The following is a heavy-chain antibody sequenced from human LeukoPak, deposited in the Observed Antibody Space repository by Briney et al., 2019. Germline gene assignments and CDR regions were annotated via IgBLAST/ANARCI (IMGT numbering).Heavy chain of an antibody. J-gene: IGHJ4*02. Sequence: GASVKVSCKASGYTFTGYYMHWVRQAPGQGLEWMGIINPSGGSTSYAQKFQGRVTMTRDTSTSTVYMELSSLRSEDTAVYYCARDRWRRDGYNLFDYWGQGTLVTVSS. CDR3: ARDRWRRDGYNLFDY. V-gene: IGHV1-46*01. D-gene: IGHD5-24*01. CDR2: INPSGGST. CDR1: GYTFTGYY.